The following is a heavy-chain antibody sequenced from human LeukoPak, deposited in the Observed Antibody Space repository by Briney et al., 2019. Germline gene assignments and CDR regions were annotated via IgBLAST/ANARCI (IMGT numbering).Heavy chain of an antibody. Sequence: PGGSLRLSCVASGLPLGNYGMEWVRQAPGKGVEWVSSIGGGGYTTYYADSVRGRFTISRDNSKNSMYLQMSSLRAEDTAIYYCAEVESSYCRIWGQGTLVTVSS. CDR2: IGGGGYTT. J-gene: IGHJ4*02. V-gene: IGHV3-23*01. CDR1: GLPLGNYG. CDR3: AEVESSYCRI. D-gene: IGHD3-10*01.